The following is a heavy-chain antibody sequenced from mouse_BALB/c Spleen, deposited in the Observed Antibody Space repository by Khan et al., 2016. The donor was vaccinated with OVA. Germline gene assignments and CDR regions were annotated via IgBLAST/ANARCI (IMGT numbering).Heavy chain of an antibody. CDR2: ISTGGDYT. CDR3: ASHLTGSVAY. CDR1: GFTFSSYS. D-gene: IGHD4-1*01. Sequence: EVELVESGGDLVKPGGSLKLSCAASGFTFSSYSMSWVRQTPDKRLEWVATISTGGDYTYYPDNVKGRFIISRDDAKNTLYLQMSSLKSEDTAMYYCASHLTGSVAYWGQGTLVTVSA. V-gene: IGHV5-6*01. J-gene: IGHJ3*01.